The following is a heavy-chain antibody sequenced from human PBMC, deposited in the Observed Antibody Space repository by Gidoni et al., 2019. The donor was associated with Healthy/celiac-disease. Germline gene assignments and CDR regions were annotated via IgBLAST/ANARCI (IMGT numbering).Heavy chain of an antibody. V-gene: IGHV1-46*01. CDR1: GYTFTSYY. D-gene: IGHD2-2*02. J-gene: IGHJ3*02. CDR3: ARGVSWYCSSTSCYSDAFDI. CDR2: INPRGGST. Sequence: QVQLVQSGAEVKKPGASVKVSCKASGYTFTSYYMPWVRQAPGQGLERMGIINPRGGSTSYEQKFQGRVTMTRDTSTSTVYMELSSLRSEDTAVYYCARGVSWYCSSTSCYSDAFDIWGQGTMVTVSS.